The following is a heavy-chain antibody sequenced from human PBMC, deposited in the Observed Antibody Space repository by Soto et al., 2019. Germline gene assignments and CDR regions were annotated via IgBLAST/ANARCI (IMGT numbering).Heavy chain of an antibody. D-gene: IGHD2-21*02. J-gene: IGHJ6*02. CDR2: MYNTGST. CDR1: GGSISRYY. CDR3: ARDLWGYCGTDCYPLDV. Sequence: QVHLQESGPGLVKPSETLSLTCTVSGGSISRYYWSWIRQPPGKGLEWIGYMYNTGSTVYNPSFKSRVTRLVHTAKNPFSLKLNSVTAADTAVCYCARDLWGYCGTDCYPLDVWGQGTTVTVSS. V-gene: IGHV4-59*01.